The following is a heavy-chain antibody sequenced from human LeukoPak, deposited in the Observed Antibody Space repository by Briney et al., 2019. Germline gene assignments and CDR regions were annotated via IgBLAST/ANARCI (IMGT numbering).Heavy chain of an antibody. CDR2: VSYGGIT. J-gene: IGHJ3*01. CDR3: ARVGKKLYAFDV. V-gene: IGHV4-59*01. CDR1: GGSLSNYF. D-gene: IGHD4-23*01. Sequence: SETLSLTCSVSGGSLSNYFWTWIRQPPGKGLEWIGYVSYGGITNYNPSLKSRVTMSTDTSKNQFSLKLNSVTAADTAVYYCARVGKKLYAFDVWGQGTMFTVSP.